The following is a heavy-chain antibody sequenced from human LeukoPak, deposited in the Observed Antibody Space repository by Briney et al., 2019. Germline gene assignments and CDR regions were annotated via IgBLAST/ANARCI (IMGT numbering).Heavy chain of an antibody. CDR3: SRAGYAHGLDV. V-gene: IGHV3-72*01. D-gene: IGHD5-12*01. J-gene: IGHJ6*02. CDR2: SANKGNSYTT. Sequence: PGGSLRLSCVASGFTFSDHYMSWVRQAPGKGLEWVGLSANKGNSYTTDYAASVKGRFSISRDESQNSVYLQMSSLKTEDTAVYYCSRAGYAHGLDVWAKGPRSPSP. CDR1: GFTFSDHY.